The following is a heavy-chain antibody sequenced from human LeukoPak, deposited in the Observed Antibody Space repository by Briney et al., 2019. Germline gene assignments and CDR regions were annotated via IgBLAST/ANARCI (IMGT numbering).Heavy chain of an antibody. J-gene: IGHJ4*02. D-gene: IGHD6-6*01. Sequence: GGSLRLSCAASGFTFSSYSMNWVRQAPGKGLEWVSYISSSSSTIYYADSVKGRFTISRDNAKNSLYLQMSSLRAEDTAVDYGAREQLGSPRDYWGQGTLVTVSS. V-gene: IGHV3-48*01. CDR3: AREQLGSPRDY. CDR2: ISSSSSTI. CDR1: GFTFSSYS.